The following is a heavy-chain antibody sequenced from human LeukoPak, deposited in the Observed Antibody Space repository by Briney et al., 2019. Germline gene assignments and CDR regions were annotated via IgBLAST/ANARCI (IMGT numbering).Heavy chain of an antibody. CDR1: GGSFSSYA. V-gene: IGHV1-69*05. CDR3: AREPLGCGGDCHFDY. CDR2: IIPIYDAS. D-gene: IGHD2-21*02. Sequence: SVTVSCKTSGGSFSSYAFSWMRQAPGQGLEWMGRIIPIYDASDYAQMFQGRVPITTDESTNTVHMEVSSLTFEDTAVYYCAREPLGCGGDCHFDYWGQGTLVTVSS. J-gene: IGHJ4*02.